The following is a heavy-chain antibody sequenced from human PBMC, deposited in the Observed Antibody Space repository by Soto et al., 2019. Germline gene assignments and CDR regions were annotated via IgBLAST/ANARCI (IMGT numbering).Heavy chain of an antibody. J-gene: IGHJ4*02. CDR2: IHHSGST. CDR1: GGSISSSNW. Sequence: QVQLQESGPGLVKPSGTLSLTCAVSGGSISSSNWWTWVRQPPGKGLEWIGEIHHSGSTNYNPSLKSRVSISVDKSKNQFSLKLSSVTAADTAVYYCASREVEEMATNFDYWSQGTLVTVSS. D-gene: IGHD5-12*01. CDR3: ASREVEEMATNFDY. V-gene: IGHV4-4*02.